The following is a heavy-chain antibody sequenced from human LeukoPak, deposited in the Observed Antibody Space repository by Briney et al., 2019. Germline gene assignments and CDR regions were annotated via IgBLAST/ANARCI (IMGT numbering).Heavy chain of an antibody. CDR2: ISAYNGNT. V-gene: IGHV1-18*01. CDR1: GYTFTSYG. CDR3: ARVPSKQFSSPHYYYYMDV. J-gene: IGHJ6*03. Sequence: ASVKVSCKASGYTFTSYGISWVRQAPGQGLEWMGWISAYNGNTNYAQKLQGRVTMTTDTSTSTAYMELRSLRSDDTAVYYCARVPSKQFSSPHYYYYMDVWAKGPRSPSP. D-gene: IGHD6-6*01.